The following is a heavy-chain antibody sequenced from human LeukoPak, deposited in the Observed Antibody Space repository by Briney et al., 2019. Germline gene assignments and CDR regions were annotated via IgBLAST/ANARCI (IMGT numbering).Heavy chain of an antibody. CDR3: ASVGAGDSSGYYDFDY. D-gene: IGHD3-22*01. CDR1: GGTFISYA. J-gene: IGHJ4*02. Sequence: SVKVSCKASGGTFISYAISWVRQAPGQGLEWMGGIIPIFGTANYAQKFQGRVTITADESTSTAYMELSSLRSEDTAVYYCASVGAGDSSGYYDFDYWGQGTLVTVSS. CDR2: IIPIFGTA. V-gene: IGHV1-69*13.